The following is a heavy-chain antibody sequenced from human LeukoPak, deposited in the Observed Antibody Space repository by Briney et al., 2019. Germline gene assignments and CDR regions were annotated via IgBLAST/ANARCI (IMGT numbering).Heavy chain of an antibody. D-gene: IGHD3-3*01. V-gene: IGHV4-34*01. Sequence: SETLSLTCAVYGGSLSGYYWSWIRQPPGKGLEWIGEINHGGFTTYSPSLKSRVTISVDTSKNQFSLKLTSLTAADTAVYYCARLRTLSFTSPADWGQGTLVTVSS. CDR1: GGSLSGYY. J-gene: IGHJ4*02. CDR2: INHGGFT. CDR3: ARLRTLSFTSPAD.